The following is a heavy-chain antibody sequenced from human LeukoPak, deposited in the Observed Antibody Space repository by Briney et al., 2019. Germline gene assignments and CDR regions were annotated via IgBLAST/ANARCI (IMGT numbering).Heavy chain of an antibody. J-gene: IGHJ5*02. Sequence: PGGSLRLSCAASGFIFKKYWMNWVRQVPGKGLECLANIKEDGSETYYADSVKGRFTISRDNPKNLPFLQINSLRVEDTAVYYCAKDSVDYYGSGGGHNWLDPWGQGTLVTVSS. CDR3: AKDSVDYYGSGGGHNWLDP. D-gene: IGHD3-10*01. V-gene: IGHV3-7*01. CDR1: GFIFKKYW. CDR2: IKEDGSET.